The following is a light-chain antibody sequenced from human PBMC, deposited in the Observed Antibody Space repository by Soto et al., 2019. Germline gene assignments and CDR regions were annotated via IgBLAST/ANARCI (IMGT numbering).Light chain of an antibody. CDR3: QQSKTYPPT. Sequence: DIQMTQSPSSVSASVGDRVTITCRASQDINRWLGWYQQKPGKAPNLLIFGASILHSGVPSRFSGGCSATDFTLTISSLQPEDFATYYCQQSKTYPPTFGGGTKVEIK. J-gene: IGKJ4*01. V-gene: IGKV1-12*01. CDR1: QDINRW. CDR2: GAS.